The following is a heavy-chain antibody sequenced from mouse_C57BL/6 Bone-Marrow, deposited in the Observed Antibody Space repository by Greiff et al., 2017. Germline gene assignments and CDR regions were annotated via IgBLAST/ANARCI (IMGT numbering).Heavy chain of an antibody. CDR1: GYAFTNYL. CDR3: AREDYDYDVYYAMDY. V-gene: IGHV1-54*01. D-gene: IGHD2-4*01. J-gene: IGHJ4*01. CDR2: INPGSGGP. Sequence: QVQLKESGAELVRPGTSVKVSCKASGYAFTNYLIEWVKQRPGQGLEWIGVINPGSGGPNYNEKFKGKATLTADKSSSTAYMQLRSLTSEDSAVYFCAREDYDYDVYYAMDYWGQGTSVTVSS.